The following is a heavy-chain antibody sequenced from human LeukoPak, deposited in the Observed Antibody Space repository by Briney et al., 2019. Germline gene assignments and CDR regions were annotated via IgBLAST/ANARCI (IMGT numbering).Heavy chain of an antibody. J-gene: IGHJ4*02. V-gene: IGHV3-53*01. CDR1: GFTVSSNY. CDR2: IYSGGST. CDR3: AKDRSYGSGTLYPLFDF. Sequence: GGSLRLSCAASGFTVSSNYMSWVRQAPGKGLEWVSVIYSGGSTYYADSVKGRFTISRDNSKSTLFLQLNTLTAEDTAIYYCAKDRSYGSGTLYPLFDFRGLGTLVTVSS. D-gene: IGHD3-10*01.